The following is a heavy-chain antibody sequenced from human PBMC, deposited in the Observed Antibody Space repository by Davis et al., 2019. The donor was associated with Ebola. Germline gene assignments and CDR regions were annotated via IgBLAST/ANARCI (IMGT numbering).Heavy chain of an antibody. Sequence: SLKISCAASGFTFDDYAMHWVRQAPGKGLEWVSGISWNSGTIAYADSVKGRFTISRDNAKNSLYLQMNSLRAEDTAMYYCAKSLVTQGLGNYGVDVWGKGTTVTVSS. CDR2: ISWNSGTI. V-gene: IGHV3-9*01. D-gene: IGHD2-21*02. CDR1: GFTFDDYA. J-gene: IGHJ6*04. CDR3: AKSLVTQGLGNYGVDV.